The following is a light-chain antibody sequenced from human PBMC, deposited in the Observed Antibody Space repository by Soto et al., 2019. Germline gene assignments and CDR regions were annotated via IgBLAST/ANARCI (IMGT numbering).Light chain of an antibody. CDR3: SSYTSSSTYV. V-gene: IGLV2-18*02. Sequence: QSVLTQPPSVSGSPGQSITISCTGTISDAGFYARVSWYQQPPGTAPKLLIYDVTSRPSGVPDRFSGSRSGKTASLTISGLQAEDEADYYCSSYTSSSTYVFGPGTKLTVL. CDR1: ISDAGFYAR. J-gene: IGLJ1*01. CDR2: DVT.